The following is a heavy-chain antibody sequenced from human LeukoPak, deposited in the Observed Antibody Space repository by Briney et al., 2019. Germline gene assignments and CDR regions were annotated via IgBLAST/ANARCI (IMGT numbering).Heavy chain of an antibody. CDR2: IYSGGST. CDR1: GFTVSSNY. V-gene: IGHV3-53*01. CDR3: ASLLVAGVASVDY. D-gene: IGHD6-19*01. J-gene: IGHJ4*02. Sequence: GGSLRLSCAASGFTVSSNYMSWVRQAPGKGLEWVSVIYSGGSTYYADSVKGRFTISRDNAKNSMFLQMNSLRAEDTAVYYCASLLVAGVASVDYWGQGTLVTVSS.